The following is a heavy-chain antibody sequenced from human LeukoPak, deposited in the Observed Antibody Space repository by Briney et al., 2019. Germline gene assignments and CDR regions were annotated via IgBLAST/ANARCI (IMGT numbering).Heavy chain of an antibody. CDR1: GFTFSSYW. D-gene: IGHD5-12*01. J-gene: IGHJ5*02. Sequence: PGGSLRLSCAASGFTFSSYWMSWARQAPGKGLEWVANIKQDGSEKYYVDSVKGRFTISRDNAKNSLYLQMNSLRAEDTAVYYCARESDIVARNWFDPWGQGTLVTVSS. CDR2: IKQDGSEK. V-gene: IGHV3-7*01. CDR3: ARESDIVARNWFDP.